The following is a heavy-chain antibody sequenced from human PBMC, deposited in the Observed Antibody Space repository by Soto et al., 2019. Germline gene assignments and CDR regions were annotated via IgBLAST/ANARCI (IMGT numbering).Heavy chain of an antibody. CDR2: INHSGST. V-gene: IGHV4-34*01. CDR3: VTSNWFDP. J-gene: IGHJ5*02. D-gene: IGHD4-4*01. Sequence: TSETLSLTCAVYGGSFSGYYWSWIRQPPGKGLEWIGEINHSGSTYYNPSLKSRVTISVDTSKNQFSLKLSSVTAADTAVYYCVTSNWFDPWGQGTLVTVSS. CDR1: GGSFSGYY.